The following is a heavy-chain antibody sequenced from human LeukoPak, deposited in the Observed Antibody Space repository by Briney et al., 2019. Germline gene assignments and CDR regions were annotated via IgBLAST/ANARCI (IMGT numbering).Heavy chain of an antibody. CDR3: ARARGGRYCSSTSWCYFDY. Sequence: ASVKVSCKASDYTFTSYGIRWVRQAPGQGLEWMGWISAYNGNTNYAQKLQGRVTMTTDTSTSTAYMELRSLRSDDTAVYYCARARGGRYCSSTSWCYFDYWGQGTLVTVSS. D-gene: IGHD2-2*01. CDR1: DYTFTSYG. J-gene: IGHJ4*02. CDR2: ISAYNGNT. V-gene: IGHV1-18*01.